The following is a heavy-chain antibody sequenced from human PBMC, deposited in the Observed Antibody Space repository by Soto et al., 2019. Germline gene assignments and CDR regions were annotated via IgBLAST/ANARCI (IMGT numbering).Heavy chain of an antibody. J-gene: IGHJ4*02. D-gene: IGHD3-3*01. CDR3: ASTIFGVVNTFDY. V-gene: IGHV4-39*01. CDR2: IYYSGST. CDR1: GGSISSSSYY. Sequence: SETLSLTCTVSGGSISSSSYYWGWIRQPPGKGLEWIGSIYYSGSTYYNPSLKSRVTISVDTSKNQFSLKLSSVTAADTAVYYCASTIFGVVNTFDYWGQGTLVTAPQ.